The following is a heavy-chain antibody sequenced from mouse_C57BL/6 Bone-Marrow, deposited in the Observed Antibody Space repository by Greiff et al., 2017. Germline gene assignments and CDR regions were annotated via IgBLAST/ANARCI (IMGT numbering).Heavy chain of an antibody. D-gene: IGHD2-5*01. Sequence: DVQLQESGPGLVKPSQSLSLTCSVSGYSITSGYYWNWIRQFPGNKLEWMGYISYDGSNNYNPSLKNRISITRDTSNNQFFLKLNSVTTEDTATYYCARRSNHYFDYWGQGTTLTVSS. CDR2: ISYDGSN. CDR3: ARRSNHYFDY. J-gene: IGHJ2*01. V-gene: IGHV3-6*01. CDR1: GYSITSGYY.